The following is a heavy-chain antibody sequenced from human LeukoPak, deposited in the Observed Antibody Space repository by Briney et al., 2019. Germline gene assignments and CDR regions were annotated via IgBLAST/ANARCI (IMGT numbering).Heavy chain of an antibody. CDR3: ARSTGTLYWYFDL. J-gene: IGHJ2*01. CDR2: INTDESST. Sequence: PGGSLRLSCAASEFTFSSYWMHWVRQAPGKGLVWVSRINTDESSTSYADSVKGRFTVSRDNAKNTLYLQMNSLRDEDTAVYYCARSTGTLYWYFDLWGRGTLVTVSS. V-gene: IGHV3-74*01. D-gene: IGHD1-1*01. CDR1: EFTFSSYW.